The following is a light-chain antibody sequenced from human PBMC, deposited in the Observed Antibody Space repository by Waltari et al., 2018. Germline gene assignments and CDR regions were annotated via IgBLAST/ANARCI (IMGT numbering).Light chain of an antibody. CDR3: QHRSNWPA. Sequence: EIVLTQSPATLSLSPGERATLSCRASQSVSSYLAWYQQKPGQAPRLLIYDASNRATGIQARFSGSGSGTDFTLTISSLEPEDFAVYYCQHRSNWPAFGQGTRLEIK. CDR1: QSVSSY. V-gene: IGKV3-11*01. J-gene: IGKJ5*01. CDR2: DAS.